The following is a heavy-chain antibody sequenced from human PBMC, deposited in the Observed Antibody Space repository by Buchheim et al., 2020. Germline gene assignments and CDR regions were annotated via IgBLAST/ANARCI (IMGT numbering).Heavy chain of an antibody. V-gene: IGHV3-23*01. CDR1: GFTFSSYA. D-gene: IGHD3-22*01. J-gene: IGHJ1*01. CDR3: AKDSASYYYDSSGYPEYFQH. Sequence: EVQLLESGGGLVQPGGSLRLSCAASGFTFSSYAMSWVRQAPGKGLEWVSAISGRGGSTSYANSVKGRFTISRDNSKNTLYLQMNSLRAEDTAVYYCAKDSASYYYDSSGYPEYFQHWGQGTL. CDR2: ISGRGGST.